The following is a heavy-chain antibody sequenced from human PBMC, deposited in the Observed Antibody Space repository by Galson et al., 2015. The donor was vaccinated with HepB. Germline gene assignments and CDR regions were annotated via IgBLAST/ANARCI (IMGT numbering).Heavy chain of an antibody. CDR3: ASRAAAYQIDY. D-gene: IGHD6-13*01. CDR1: GFTVSSNY. Sequence: SLRLSCAASGFTVSSNYMSWVRQAPGKGLEWVSVIYSGGSTYYADSVKGRFTISRDNSKNTLYLQMNSLRAEDTAVYYCASRAAAYQIDYWGQGTLVTVSS. CDR2: IYSGGST. J-gene: IGHJ4*02. V-gene: IGHV3-66*01.